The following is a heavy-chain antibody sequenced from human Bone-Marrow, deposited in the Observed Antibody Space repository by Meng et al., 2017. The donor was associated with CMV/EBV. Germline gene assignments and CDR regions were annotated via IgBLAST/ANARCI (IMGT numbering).Heavy chain of an antibody. V-gene: IGHV3-11*01. D-gene: IGHD3-9*01. Sequence: SGLTFRDYYMSWIRQAPGKGLEWISYISSSGSTIYYADSVKGRFTISRDNAKNSLYLQMNSLRAEDTAVYYCARDSRYFDWLPSLDYWGQGTLVTVSS. J-gene: IGHJ4*02. CDR2: ISSSGSTI. CDR3: ARDSRYFDWLPSLDY. CDR1: GLTFRDYY.